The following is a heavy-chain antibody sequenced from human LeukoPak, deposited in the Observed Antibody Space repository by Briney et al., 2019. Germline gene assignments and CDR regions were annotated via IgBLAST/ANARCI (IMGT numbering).Heavy chain of an antibody. Sequence: SETLSLTCTVSGGSISSYYWSWIRQPPGKGLEWIGYIYYSGSTNYNPSLKSRVTISVDTSKNQFSLKLRSVTAADTAVYYCARDSGTTGEVKFDPWGQGILVTVSS. CDR2: IYYSGST. J-gene: IGHJ5*02. D-gene: IGHD3-10*01. CDR3: ARDSGTTGEVKFDP. V-gene: IGHV4-59*12. CDR1: GGSISSYY.